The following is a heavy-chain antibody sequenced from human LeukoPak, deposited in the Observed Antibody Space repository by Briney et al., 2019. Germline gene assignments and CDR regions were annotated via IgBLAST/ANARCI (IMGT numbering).Heavy chain of an antibody. CDR2: IYYSGST. Sequence: SETLSLTCTVSGGSISSYYWSWIRQPPGKGLEWIGYIYYSGSTNYNPSLKSRVTISVDTYKNQFSLKLSSVTAADTAVYYCARVYDFWSGYYSINWFDPWGQGTLVTVSS. V-gene: IGHV4-59*01. J-gene: IGHJ5*02. CDR1: GGSISSYY. CDR3: ARVYDFWSGYYSINWFDP. D-gene: IGHD3-3*01.